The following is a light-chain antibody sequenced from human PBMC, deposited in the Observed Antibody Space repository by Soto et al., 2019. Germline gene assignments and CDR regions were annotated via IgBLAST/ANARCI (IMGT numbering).Light chain of an antibody. V-gene: IGLV1-51*01. Sequence: QSVLTQSPSVSAAPGQKVTISCSGSSSNIGNNYVSWYQQLPGTAPKLLIYDNNKRPSGIPDRFSGSKSGTSGTLDITGLQTGDEADYYCATWDASLPGEVFGGGTKFTVL. CDR1: SSNIGNNY. J-gene: IGLJ2*01. CDR3: ATWDASLPGEV. CDR2: DNN.